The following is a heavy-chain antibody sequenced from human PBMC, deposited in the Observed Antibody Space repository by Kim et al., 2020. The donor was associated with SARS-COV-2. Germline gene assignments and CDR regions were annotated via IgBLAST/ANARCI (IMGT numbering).Heavy chain of an antibody. CDR1: GFTFSEYY. V-gene: IGHV3-11*05. CDR2: ISGSSGST. CDR3: ARGGLYRDFDY. J-gene: IGHJ4*02. D-gene: IGHD2-2*02. Sequence: GGSLRLSCAASGFTFSEYYMSWIRQAPGKGLEWLSHISGSSGSTISADSVRGRVTISRDNAKRSLYLQLNSLRAEDTALYYCARGGLYRDFDYWGQGTLVTVSS.